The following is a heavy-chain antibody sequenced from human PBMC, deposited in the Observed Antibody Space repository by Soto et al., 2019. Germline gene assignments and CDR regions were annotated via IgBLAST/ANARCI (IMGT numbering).Heavy chain of an antibody. CDR3: AGITMIVAFDGMDV. J-gene: IGHJ6*02. Sequence: PGGSLRLSCAASGFTVSSNYMSWVRQAPGKGLEWVSVIYSGGSTYYADSVKGRFTISRHNSKNTLYLQMNSLRAEDTAVYYCAGITMIVAFDGMDVWGQGTKVTVSS. D-gene: IGHD3-22*01. CDR2: IYSGGST. CDR1: GFTVSSNY. V-gene: IGHV3-53*04.